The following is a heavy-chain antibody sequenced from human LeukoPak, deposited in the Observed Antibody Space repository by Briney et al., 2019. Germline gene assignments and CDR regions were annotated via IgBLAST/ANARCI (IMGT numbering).Heavy chain of an antibody. J-gene: IGHJ4*02. CDR1: GASISSWY. CDR2: IYGSGNT. D-gene: IGHD6-19*01. V-gene: IGHV4-59*01. CDR3: ARETSLAGFASGLGFNY. Sequence: SETLSLTCTVSGASISSWYWSWIRQPPGKGLEWIGYIYGSGNTNYNPSLKSRVTMSIDTSKNQFSLMLTSVTATDTATYYCARETSLAGFASGLGFNYWGQGILVTVSS.